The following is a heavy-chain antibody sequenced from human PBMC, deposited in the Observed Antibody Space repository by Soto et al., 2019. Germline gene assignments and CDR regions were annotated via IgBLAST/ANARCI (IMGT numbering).Heavy chain of an antibody. CDR1: GFTFGDYA. D-gene: IGHD6-19*01. Sequence: EVQLVESGGGLVQPGRSLRLSCTASGFTFGDYAMSWFRQAPGKGLEWVGFIRSKAYGGTTEYAASVKGRFTISRDDSKSIAYLQMNSLKTEDTAVYYCTRPGAGTLSYYYYMDVWGKGTTVTVSS. V-gene: IGHV3-49*03. J-gene: IGHJ6*03. CDR3: TRPGAGTLSYYYYMDV. CDR2: IRSKAYGGTT.